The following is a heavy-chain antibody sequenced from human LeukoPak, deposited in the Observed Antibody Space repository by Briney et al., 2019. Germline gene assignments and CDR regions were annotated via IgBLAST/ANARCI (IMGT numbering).Heavy chain of an antibody. V-gene: IGHV4-39*01. CDR2: IYYSGST. J-gene: IGHJ4*02. CDR1: GGSISSSSYY. CDR3: ARLVWGSYRLDY. Sequence: PSETLSLTCTVSGGSISSSSYYWGWIRQPPGKGLEWIGSIYYSGSTYYNPSLKSRVTISVDTSKNQFSLRLSSVTAADTAVYYCARLVWGSYRLDYWGQGTLVTVSS. D-gene: IGHD3-16*02.